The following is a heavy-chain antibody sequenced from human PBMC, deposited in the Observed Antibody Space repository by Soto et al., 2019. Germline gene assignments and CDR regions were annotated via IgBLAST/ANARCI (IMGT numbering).Heavy chain of an antibody. CDR2: IYYSGTT. V-gene: IGHV4-59*01. CDR1: GGSISSYY. CDR3: ARTTAVPNTLRSRYFFDY. Sequence: SETLSLTCTVSGGSISSYYWSWIRQPPGKGLEWIGYIYYSGTTNYNPSLKSRVTISVDLSKNQFSLRLSSVTTADTALYYCARTTAVPNTLRSRYFFDYWGQGTLVTVSS. D-gene: IGHD4-17*01. J-gene: IGHJ4*02.